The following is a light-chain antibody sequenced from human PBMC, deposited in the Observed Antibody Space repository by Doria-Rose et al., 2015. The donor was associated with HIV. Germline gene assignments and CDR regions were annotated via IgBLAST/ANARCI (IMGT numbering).Light chain of an antibody. V-gene: IGKV3-20*01. CDR3: HQYGTSWT. J-gene: IGKJ1*01. CDR2: DGS. Sequence: EIVMTQSPGTLSLSPGERATLSCRASQSFSSTYLAWYQQQPGQAPSLLIYDGSTRATGIPDRSSASVSGTDFTLTINRLEPEDFALYYCHQYGTSWTFGQGTKVEI. CDR1: QSFSSTY.